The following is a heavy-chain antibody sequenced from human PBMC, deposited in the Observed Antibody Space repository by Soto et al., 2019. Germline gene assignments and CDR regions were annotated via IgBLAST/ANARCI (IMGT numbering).Heavy chain of an antibody. Sequence: QVQRVQSGAEVKKPGASVKVSCKASGYTFTSYDINWVRQAPGQGLEWVGWMTPNSGDTGYAQTFQGRVTLTRDTSRSTAYMELRSLTSEDTAVYYCARNLYNTGSFDHWGQGTLVTVSS. D-gene: IGHD1-20*01. CDR3: ARNLYNTGSFDH. CDR1: GYTFTSYD. J-gene: IGHJ4*02. CDR2: MTPNSGDT. V-gene: IGHV1-8*02.